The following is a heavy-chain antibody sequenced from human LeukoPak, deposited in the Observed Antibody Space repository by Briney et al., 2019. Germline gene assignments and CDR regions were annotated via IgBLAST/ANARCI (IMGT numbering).Heavy chain of an antibody. CDR1: GGTFSSYA. CDR2: IIPIFGTA. Sequence: SVKVSCKASGGTFSSYAISWVRQAPGQGLEWMGGIIPIFGTANYAQKFQGRVTITADESTSTAYMELSSLRSEDTAVYYCAREGYCSSTSCYSAFDIWGQGTVVTVSS. CDR3: AREGYCSSTSCYSAFDI. J-gene: IGHJ3*02. V-gene: IGHV1-69*13. D-gene: IGHD2-2*01.